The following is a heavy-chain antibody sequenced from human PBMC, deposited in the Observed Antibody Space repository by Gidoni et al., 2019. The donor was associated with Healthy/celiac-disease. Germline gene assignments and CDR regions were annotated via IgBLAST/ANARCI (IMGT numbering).Heavy chain of an antibody. D-gene: IGHD6-19*01. CDR1: GGSISSYY. J-gene: IGHJ3*02. V-gene: IGHV4-59*01. CDR3: ASAVAGTIRFAFDI. CDR2: IYYSGST. Sequence: QVQLQESGPGLVKPSETLSLTCTVSGGSISSYYWSWIRQPPGKGLEWIGYIYYSGSTNYNPALKSRVTISVDTSKNQFSLKLSSVTAADTAVYYCASAVAGTIRFAFDIWGQGTMVTVSS.